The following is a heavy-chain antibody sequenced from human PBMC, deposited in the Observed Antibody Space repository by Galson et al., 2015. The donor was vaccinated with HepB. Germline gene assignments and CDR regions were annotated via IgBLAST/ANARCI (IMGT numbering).Heavy chain of an antibody. V-gene: IGHV3-23*01. CDR3: TKDNSGWYSHSCYY. D-gene: IGHD6-19*01. CDR1: GFTFSGYA. Sequence: SLRLSCAASGFTFSGYAMTWVRQAPGKGLEWVSSISSSGGNTYYADSVKGRFTISRDNSKNTLYLQMNSLRAEDTAVYYCTKDNSGWYSHSCYYWGQGTLVTVSS. CDR2: ISSSGGNT. J-gene: IGHJ4*02.